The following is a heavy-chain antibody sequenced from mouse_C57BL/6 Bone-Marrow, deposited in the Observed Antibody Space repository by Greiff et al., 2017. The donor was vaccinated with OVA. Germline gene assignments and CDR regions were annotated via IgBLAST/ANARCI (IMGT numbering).Heavy chain of an antibody. J-gene: IGHJ3*01. CDR2: ISYDGSN. CDR3: ARGETAQASN. Sequence: EVKLQESGPGLVKPSQSLSLTCSVTGYSITSGYYWNWIRQFPGNKLEWMGYISYDGSNNYNPSLKNRISITRDTSKNQFFLKLNSVATEDTATYYCARGETAQASNWGQGTLVTVSA. D-gene: IGHD3-2*02. CDR1: GYSITSGYY. V-gene: IGHV3-6*01.